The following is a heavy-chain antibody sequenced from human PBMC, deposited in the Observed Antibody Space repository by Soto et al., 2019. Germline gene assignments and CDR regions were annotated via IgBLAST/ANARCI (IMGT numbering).Heavy chain of an antibody. J-gene: IGHJ6*01. CDR2: IYYSGTT. CDR1: GGSISSGDHY. D-gene: IGHD5-18*01. Sequence: PSETLSLTCTVSGGSISSGDHYWSWIRQPPGKGLEWLGYIYYSGTTYYNPSLKSRVTISVDTSENQFSLKVNSVTAADPAVYDCARSLIQLWPHYYYGMDVWGQGTTVTVSS. V-gene: IGHV4-30-4*01. CDR3: ARSLIQLWPHYYYGMDV.